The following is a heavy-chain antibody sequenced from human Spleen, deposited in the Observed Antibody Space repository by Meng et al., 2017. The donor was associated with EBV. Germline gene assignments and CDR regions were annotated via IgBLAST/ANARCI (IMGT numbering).Heavy chain of an antibody. CDR3: ARLNDYSSGSTS. J-gene: IGHJ5*02. CDR2: ITPIFGTS. Sequence: QLGQSGPGAKKPGSSMTVSCKASGGSFSSHRFRWVPQAPGQGLEWMAGITPIFGTSNYAQKFQDRFTISADESTTTVYLELSSLRSEDTAVYYCARLNDYSSGSTSWGQGTLVTVSS. V-gene: IGHV1-69*01. CDR1: GGSFSSHR. D-gene: IGHD6-19*01.